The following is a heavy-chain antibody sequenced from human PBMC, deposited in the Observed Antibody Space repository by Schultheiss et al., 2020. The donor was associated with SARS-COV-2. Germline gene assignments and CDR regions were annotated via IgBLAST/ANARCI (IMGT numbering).Heavy chain of an antibody. V-gene: IGHV3-74*01. CDR2: INSDGSST. J-gene: IGHJ6*03. D-gene: IGHD3-22*01. CDR3: ARSVSGGYYHYYYYYMDV. CDR1: GFTFSSYW. Sequence: GGSLRLSCAASGFTFSSYWMHWVRQAPGKGLVWVSRINSDGSSTSYADSVKGRFTISRDNAKNTLYLQMNSLRAEDTAVYYCARSVSGGYYHYYYYYMDVWGKGTTVTVS.